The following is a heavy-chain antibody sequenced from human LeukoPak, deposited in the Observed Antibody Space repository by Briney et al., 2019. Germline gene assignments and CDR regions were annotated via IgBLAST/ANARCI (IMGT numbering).Heavy chain of an antibody. CDR2: INHSGST. J-gene: IGHJ4*02. Sequence: SETLSLTCTVSGGSISSGGYYWSWIRQPPGKGLEWIGEINHSGSTNYNPSLKSRVTISVDTSKNQFSLKLSSVTAADTAVYYCARESPMVRGVIGVFDYWGQGTLVTVSS. CDR1: GGSISSGGYY. D-gene: IGHD3-10*01. V-gene: IGHV4-39*07. CDR3: ARESPMVRGVIGVFDY.